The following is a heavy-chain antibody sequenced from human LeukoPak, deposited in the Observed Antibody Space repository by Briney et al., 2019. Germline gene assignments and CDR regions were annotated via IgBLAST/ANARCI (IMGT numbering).Heavy chain of an antibody. CDR2: INPTGTST. J-gene: IGHJ5*02. Sequence: ASVKVSCKASGYSFTSNYMHWARQAPGQGLEWVGLINPTGTSTTYAQKFQGRVTMTRDMSTTTDYMELSSLRSEDTAVYYCARDNSVGNIAWWFDPWGQGTLVTVSS. D-gene: IGHD1-26*01. CDR1: GYSFTSNY. V-gene: IGHV1-46*01. CDR3: ARDNSVGNIAWWFDP.